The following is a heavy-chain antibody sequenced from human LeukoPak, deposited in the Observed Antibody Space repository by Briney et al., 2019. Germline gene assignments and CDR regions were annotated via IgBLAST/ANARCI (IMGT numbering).Heavy chain of an antibody. CDR2: ISSSGSTI. CDR3: ARGRTYGLGGDY. Sequence: PGGSLTLFCAASGFTFSSYEMNWVRQAPGKGLEWVSYISSSGSTIHYADSVKGRFTISRDSAKNSLYLQMNSLRDEDTAVYYCARGRTYGLGGDYWGQGTLVTVSS. J-gene: IGHJ4*02. V-gene: IGHV3-48*03. CDR1: GFTFSSYE. D-gene: IGHD3-10*01.